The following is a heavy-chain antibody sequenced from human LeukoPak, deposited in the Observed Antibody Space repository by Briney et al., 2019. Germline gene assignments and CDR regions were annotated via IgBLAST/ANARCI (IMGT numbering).Heavy chain of an antibody. V-gene: IGHV4-34*01. CDR2: INHRGST. CDR3: ARGGLNYYGSGSYYPYYYYYYGIDV. CDR1: GGSFSGYY. J-gene: IGHJ6*02. Sequence: PSETLSLTCGVYGGSFSGYYWSWIRQPPGKGLEWIGEINHRGSTNYNPSLKGRVIISVDTSKSQFSLRLTSVTAADTAVYYCARGGLNYYGSGSYYPYYYYYYGIDVWAQGNTVTVSS. D-gene: IGHD3-10*01.